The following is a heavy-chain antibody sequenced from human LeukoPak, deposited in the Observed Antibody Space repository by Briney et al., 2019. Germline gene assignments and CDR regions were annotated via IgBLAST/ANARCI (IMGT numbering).Heavy chain of an antibody. CDR2: ISAYNGNT. CDR3: ARVRGGLSIVVVPAAFDY. J-gene: IGHJ4*02. D-gene: IGHD2-2*01. V-gene: IGHV1-18*01. CDR1: GYTFTSYG. Sequence: ASVKVSCKASGYTFTSYGISWVRQAPGQGLEWMGWISAYNGNTNYAQKLQGRVTMTTDTSTSTAYMELRSLRSDDTAVYYCARVRGGLSIVVVPAAFDYWDQGTLVTVSS.